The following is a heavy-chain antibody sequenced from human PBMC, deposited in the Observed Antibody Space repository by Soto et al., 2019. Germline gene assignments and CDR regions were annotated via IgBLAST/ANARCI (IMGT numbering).Heavy chain of an antibody. V-gene: IGHV2-5*02. J-gene: IGHJ4*02. CDR1: GFSLNTRGVG. D-gene: IGHD3-9*01. CDR2: LSWEGEK. Sequence: QITLKESGPTLVKPTQTLTLTCTFSGFSLNTRGVGVGWIRQPPGKALEWLALLSWEGEKRYSPSVKSRLTITXVTXEXQVVLTMTNMHTVVTATYYCAHRRGYLLTGHFYFDYSGLGTLVTVSS. CDR3: AHRRGYLLTGHFYFDY.